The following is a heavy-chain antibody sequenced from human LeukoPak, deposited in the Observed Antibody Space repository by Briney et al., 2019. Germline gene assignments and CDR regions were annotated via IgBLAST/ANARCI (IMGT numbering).Heavy chain of an antibody. CDR1: GGTFSSYA. Sequence: GASVKLSCKASGGTFSSYAISWVRQAPGQGLEWMGGIIPIFGTANYAQKFQGRVTITADESTSTAYMELSSLRSEDTAVYYCARYYYDSSGYSLRYYYYMDVWGKGTTVTVSS. CDR2: IIPIFGTA. V-gene: IGHV1-69*13. CDR3: ARYYYDSSGYSLRYYYYMDV. J-gene: IGHJ6*03. D-gene: IGHD3-22*01.